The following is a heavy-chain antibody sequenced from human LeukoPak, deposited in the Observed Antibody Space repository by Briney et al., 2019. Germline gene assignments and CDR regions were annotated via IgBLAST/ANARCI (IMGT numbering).Heavy chain of an antibody. CDR1: GFTFSTFA. J-gene: IGHJ4*02. CDR2: IFPSGGEI. CDR3: ANTRGYGYYFNY. V-gene: IGHV3-23*01. Sequence: GGSLRLSCAASGFTFSTFAMIWVRQPPGKGLEWVSSIFPSGGEIHYADSVKGRFTISRDNSKNTLYLQVNSLRAEDTAVYYCANTRGYGYYFNYWGQGTLVTVSS. D-gene: IGHD2-15*01.